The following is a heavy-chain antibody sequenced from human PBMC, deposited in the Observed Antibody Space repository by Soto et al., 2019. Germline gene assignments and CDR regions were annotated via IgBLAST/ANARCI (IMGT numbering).Heavy chain of an antibody. D-gene: IGHD2-21*01. Sequence: QVQLVESGGGVVQPGRSLRLSCAASGFTFSSYSMDWVRQAPGKGLEWVAAMSYDGNSKYFADSVKGRFTISRDNSKNTLSLQMNSLRAEDSAVYYCARGRTVRDHDDFDLWGQGTLVTVSS. V-gene: IGHV3-30-3*01. CDR2: MSYDGNSK. CDR1: GFTFSSYS. CDR3: ARGRTVRDHDDFDL. J-gene: IGHJ4*02.